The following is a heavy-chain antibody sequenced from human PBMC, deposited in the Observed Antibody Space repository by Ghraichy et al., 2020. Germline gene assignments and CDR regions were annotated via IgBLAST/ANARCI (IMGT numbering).Heavy chain of an antibody. CDR1: GFTFSNAW. CDR2: IKSKTDGGTT. CDR3: TTVIVVVAATGRVAFDI. V-gene: IGHV3-15*01. J-gene: IGHJ3*02. Sequence: GESLNISCAASGFTFSNAWMSWVRQAPGKGLEWVGRIKSKTDGGTTDYAAPVKGRFTISRDDSKNTLYLQMNSLKTEDTAVYYCTTVIVVVAATGRVAFDIWGQGTMVTVSS. D-gene: IGHD2-15*01.